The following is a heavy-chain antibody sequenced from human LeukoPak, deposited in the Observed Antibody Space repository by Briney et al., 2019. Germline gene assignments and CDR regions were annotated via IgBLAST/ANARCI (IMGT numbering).Heavy chain of an antibody. CDR1: GGSISTYY. D-gene: IGHD3-22*01. V-gene: IGHV4-59*01. CDR2: IYYSGST. Sequence: SETLSLTCTVSGGSISTYYWSWIRQPPGKGLEWIGYIYYSGSTNYNPSLKSRVTISVDTSKNQFSLKLSSVTAADTAVYYCARVSHYYDSSGYSIGFDYWGQGTLVTVSS. J-gene: IGHJ4*02. CDR3: ARVSHYYDSSGYSIGFDY.